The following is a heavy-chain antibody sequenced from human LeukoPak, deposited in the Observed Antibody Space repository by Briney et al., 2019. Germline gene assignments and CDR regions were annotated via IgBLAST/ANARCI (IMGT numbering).Heavy chain of an antibody. CDR1: GFTFSSYA. CDR3: AKPVLGPRRYFDY. J-gene: IGHJ4*02. Sequence: GGSLRPSCAASGFTFSSYAMSWVRQAPGKGLEWVSAIGGSGGSTYYADSVKGRFTISRDNSKNTLYLQMNSLRAEDTAVYYYAKPVLGPRRYFDYWGQGTLVTVSS. CDR2: IGGSGGST. V-gene: IGHV3-23*01.